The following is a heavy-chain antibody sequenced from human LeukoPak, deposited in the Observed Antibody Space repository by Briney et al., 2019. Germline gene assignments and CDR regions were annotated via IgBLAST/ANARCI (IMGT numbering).Heavy chain of an antibody. CDR3: AKVGTTAYDFWSGYYTPPFYYYGMDV. CDR1: GFTFSSYA. V-gene: IGHV3-23*01. J-gene: IGHJ6*02. CDR2: ISGSGGST. D-gene: IGHD3-3*01. Sequence: GGSLRLSCAASGFTFSSYAMSWVRQAPGKGLEWVSAISGSGGSTYYADSVKGRFTISRDNSKNTLYLQMDSLRAEDTAVYYCAKVGTTAYDFWSGYYTPPFYYYGMDVWGQGTTVTVSS.